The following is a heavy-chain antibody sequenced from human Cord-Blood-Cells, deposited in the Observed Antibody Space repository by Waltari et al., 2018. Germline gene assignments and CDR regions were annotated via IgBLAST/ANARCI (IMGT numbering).Heavy chain of an antibody. D-gene: IGHD6-13*01. CDR1: GGSFSGYY. CDR3: ARGLAIAAAGNRGLGY. Sequence: QVQLQQWGAGLLKPSETLSLTCAVSGGSFSGYYWSWIRQPPGKGLEWIGEINHSGSTNYNPSLKRRVTISVDTSKNQFSLKLSSVTAADTAVYYCARGLAIAAAGNRGLGYWGQGTLVTVSS. V-gene: IGHV4-34*01. CDR2: INHSGST. J-gene: IGHJ4*02.